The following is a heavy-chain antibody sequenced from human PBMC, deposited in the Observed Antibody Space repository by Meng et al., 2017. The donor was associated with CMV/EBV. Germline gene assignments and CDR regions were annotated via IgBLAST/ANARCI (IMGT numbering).Heavy chain of an antibody. J-gene: IGHJ5*02. CDR1: GFTFSSYS. V-gene: IGHV3-21*04. CDR2: ISSSSSYI. Sequence: VQLVGAGGGLVKPGGSLRLSCAASGFTFSSYSMNWVRQAPGKGLEWVSSISSSSSYIYYADSVKGRFTISRDNAKNSLYLQMNSLRSDDTAVYYCARVGGGNWFDPWGQGTLVTVSS. D-gene: IGHD3-16*01. CDR3: ARVGGGNWFDP.